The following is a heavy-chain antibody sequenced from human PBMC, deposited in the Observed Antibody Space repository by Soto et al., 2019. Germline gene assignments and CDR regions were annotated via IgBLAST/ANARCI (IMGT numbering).Heavy chain of an antibody. CDR3: AKDQAVAGHLPDAFDI. D-gene: IGHD6-19*01. Sequence: GGSLRLSCAASGFTFDDYAMHWVRQAPGKGLEWVSGISWNSGSIGYADSVKGRFTISRDNAKNSLYLQMNSLRAEDTALYYCAKDQAVAGHLPDAFDIWGQGTMVTVSS. V-gene: IGHV3-9*01. J-gene: IGHJ3*02. CDR1: GFTFDDYA. CDR2: ISWNSGSI.